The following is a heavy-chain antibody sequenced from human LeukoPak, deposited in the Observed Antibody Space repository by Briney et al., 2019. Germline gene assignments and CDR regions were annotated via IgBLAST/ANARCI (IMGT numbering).Heavy chain of an antibody. V-gene: IGHV1-46*01. D-gene: IGHD3-10*01. CDR2: INPSGGST. CDR1: GYTFTSYY. CDR3: AREREDYYGSVYYFDY. Sequence: ASVKVSCKASGYTFTSYYMHWVRQAPGQGLEWMGIINPSGGSTSYAQKFQGRVTITADKSTSTAYMELSSLRSEDTAVYYCAREREDYYGSVYYFDYWGQGTLVTVSS. J-gene: IGHJ4*02.